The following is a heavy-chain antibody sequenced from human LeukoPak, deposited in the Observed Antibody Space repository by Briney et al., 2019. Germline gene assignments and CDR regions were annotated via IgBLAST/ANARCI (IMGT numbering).Heavy chain of an antibody. V-gene: IGHV3-48*03. CDR3: ARAMVWRHYFDY. J-gene: IGHJ4*02. CDR2: ISSSGSTI. D-gene: IGHD3-10*01. Sequence: PGGSLRLSCAASGFTFSSYEMNWVRQAPGKGLEWVSYISSSGSTIYYADSVKGRFTISRDNAKNSLYLQMNSLRAEDTAVYYCARAMVWRHYFDYWGQGTLVTVSS. CDR1: GFTFSSYE.